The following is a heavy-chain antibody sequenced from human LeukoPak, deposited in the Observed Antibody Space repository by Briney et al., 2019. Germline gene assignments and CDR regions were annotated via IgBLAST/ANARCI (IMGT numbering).Heavy chain of an antibody. CDR3: ARPRGSSSWYGGDFQH. D-gene: IGHD6-13*01. CDR2: INPNSGGT. Sequence: GASVKVSCKASGYTFTGYYMHWVRQAPGQGLEWMGWINPNSGGTNYAQKFQGRVTMTRDTSISTAYMELSRLRSDDTAVYYCARPRGSSSWYGGDFQHWGQGTLVTVSS. V-gene: IGHV1-2*02. CDR1: GYTFTGYY. J-gene: IGHJ1*01.